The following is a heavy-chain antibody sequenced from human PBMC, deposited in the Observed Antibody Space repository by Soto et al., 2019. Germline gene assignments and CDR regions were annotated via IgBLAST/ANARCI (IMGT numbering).Heavy chain of an antibody. J-gene: IGHJ3*02. CDR1: GYSFTSYW. D-gene: IGHD2-15*01. V-gene: IGHV5-51*03. CDR2: IYPGDSDT. Sequence: EVQLVQSGAEVKKPGESLKISCKGSGYSFTSYWIGWVRQMPGKGLEWMGIIYPGDSDTRYSPSFQGQVTISADKSISPAYRQWSSLKASETAMYYGARGTLGYCSGGSCSDAFDIWGQGTMVNVSS. CDR3: ARGTLGYCSGGSCSDAFDI.